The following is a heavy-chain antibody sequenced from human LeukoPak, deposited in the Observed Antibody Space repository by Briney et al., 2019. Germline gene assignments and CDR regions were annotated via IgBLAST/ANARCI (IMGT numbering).Heavy chain of an antibody. CDR1: GYTFTDYC. Sequence: ASVKVSCKASGYTFTDYCVHWVRQAPGQGLEWMGWIIPSSGGANYAQNFQGRATMTRDTSIATAYMELSRLRSDDTAVYYCARDENPYYYYGMDVWGRGTTVTVSS. V-gene: IGHV1-2*02. CDR2: IIPSSGGA. CDR3: ARDENPYYYYGMDV. J-gene: IGHJ6*02.